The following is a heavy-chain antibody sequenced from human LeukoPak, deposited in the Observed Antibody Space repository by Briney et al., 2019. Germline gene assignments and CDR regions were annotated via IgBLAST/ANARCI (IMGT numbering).Heavy chain of an antibody. V-gene: IGHV1-69*05. D-gene: IGHD3-10*01. Sequence: ASVKVSCKASGGTFSSYAINWVRQAPGQGLEWMGRIVPIFGTTNYAQKFQGRVTITTDESTSTAYMELSSLRSEDTAVYYCASTYYYGSGRRYYMDVWGKGTTVTVSS. CDR2: IVPIFGTT. CDR1: GGTFSSYA. J-gene: IGHJ6*03. CDR3: ASTYYYGSGRRYYMDV.